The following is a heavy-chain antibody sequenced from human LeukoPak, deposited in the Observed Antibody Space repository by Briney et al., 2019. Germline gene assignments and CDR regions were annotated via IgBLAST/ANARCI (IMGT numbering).Heavy chain of an antibody. CDR3: ARGELLWFGELFNWFDP. V-gene: IGHV6-1*01. Sequence: SQTLSLTCAISGDSVSSNSAAWNWIRQFPSRGLEWLGRTYYRSKWYNDYAVSVKSRITINPDTSKNQFSLQLNSVTPEDTAVYYCARGELLWFGELFNWFDPWGQGTLVTVSS. CDR1: GDSVSSNSAA. J-gene: IGHJ5*02. D-gene: IGHD3-10*01. CDR2: TYYRSKWYN.